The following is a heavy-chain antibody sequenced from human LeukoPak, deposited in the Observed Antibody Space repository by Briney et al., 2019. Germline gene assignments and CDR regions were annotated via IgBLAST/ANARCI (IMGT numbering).Heavy chain of an antibody. CDR2: INHSGST. V-gene: IGHV4-34*01. Sequence: SETLSLTCAVYGGSFSGYYWSWIRQPPGKGLEWIGEINHSGSTNYNPSLKSRVTISVDTSKNQFSLKLSSVTAADTAVYYCTRGRRDSSSWYRKWFDPWGQGTLVTVSS. D-gene: IGHD6-13*01. J-gene: IGHJ5*02. CDR3: TRGRRDSSSWYRKWFDP. CDR1: GGSFSGYY.